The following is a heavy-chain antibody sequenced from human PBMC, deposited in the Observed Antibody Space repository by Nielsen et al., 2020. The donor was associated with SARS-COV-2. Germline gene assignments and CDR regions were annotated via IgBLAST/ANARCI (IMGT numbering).Heavy chain of an antibody. Sequence: GGSLRLSCAASGFIFTTYTMHWGRQAPGEGLEWVASISYDGRKKYFADSVKGRFTISRDNSNTLDLQMNSLRADDTAVYYCARAGFEYSSADHYMDVWGKGTTVTVSS. CDR1: GFIFTTYT. J-gene: IGHJ6*03. CDR3: ARAGFEYSSADHYMDV. V-gene: IGHV3-30*04. CDR2: ISYDGRKK. D-gene: IGHD6-19*01.